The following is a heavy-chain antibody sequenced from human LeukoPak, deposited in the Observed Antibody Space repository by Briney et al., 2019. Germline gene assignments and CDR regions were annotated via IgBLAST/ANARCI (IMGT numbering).Heavy chain of an antibody. Sequence: RASVKVSCKASGYTFTSYDINWVRQATGQGLEWMGWMNPNSGNTGYAQKFQGRVTMTRNTSISTAYMELSSLRSEDTAVYYCARRVITMVRGVILTYFDYWGQGTLVTVSS. D-gene: IGHD3-10*01. J-gene: IGHJ4*02. CDR1: GYTFTSYD. CDR3: ARRVITMVRGVILTYFDY. CDR2: MNPNSGNT. V-gene: IGHV1-8*01.